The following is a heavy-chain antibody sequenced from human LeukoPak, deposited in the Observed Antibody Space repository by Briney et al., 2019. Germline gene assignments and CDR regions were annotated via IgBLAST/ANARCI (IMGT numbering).Heavy chain of an antibody. J-gene: IGHJ4*02. V-gene: IGHV3-21*01. D-gene: IGHD5-18*01. Sequence: GGSLRLSCAASGLTFSSYNMNWVRQAPGKGLEWVSSISSSSSYIYYADSVKGRFTISTDNAKNSLYLQMNSLRAEDTAVYYCARADWDTAMIDYWGQGTLVTVSS. CDR3: ARADWDTAMIDY. CDR1: GLTFSSYN. CDR2: ISSSSSYI.